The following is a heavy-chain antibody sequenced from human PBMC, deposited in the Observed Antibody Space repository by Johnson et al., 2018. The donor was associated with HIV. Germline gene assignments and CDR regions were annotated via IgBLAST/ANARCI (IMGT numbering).Heavy chain of an antibody. V-gene: IGHV3-30*19. D-gene: IGHD3-10*01. Sequence: QVQLVESGGGVVQPGGSLRLSCAASGFTFSSYGMHWVRQAPGKGLEWVAVISDDGNNKYYADSVKGRFIISRDNSKNTLYLQMNRLRTDDTTVDYCARDRFHPHAFDIWGQGTMVTVSS. CDR1: GFTFSSYG. J-gene: IGHJ3*02. CDR2: ISDDGNNK. CDR3: ARDRFHPHAFDI.